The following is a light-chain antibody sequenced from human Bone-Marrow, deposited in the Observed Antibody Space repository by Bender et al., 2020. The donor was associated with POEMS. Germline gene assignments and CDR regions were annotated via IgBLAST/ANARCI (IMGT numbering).Light chain of an antibody. V-gene: IGLV2-8*01. Sequence: QSALTQPPSASGSPGHSVAISCTGTSSDVGGYSYVSWYQQHPGKAPKLIIYEVTKRPSGVPDRFSGSKSGNTASLTVSGLQAEDEADYYCSSSSSSTTLVLFGGGTKLTVL. J-gene: IGLJ2*01. CDR1: SSDVGGYSY. CDR3: SSSSSSTTLVL. CDR2: EVT.